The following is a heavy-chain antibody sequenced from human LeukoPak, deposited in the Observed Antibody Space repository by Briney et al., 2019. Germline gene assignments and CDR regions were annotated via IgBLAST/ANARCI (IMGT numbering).Heavy chain of an antibody. Sequence: GGSLRLSCAASGFILSDHYMDWVRQAPGKGLEWVGRSRNKANGYSTIYAASVKGRFVISRDEPANLHNLQMNSLETEDTAVYYCARAHQDGRDYYFENWGQGILVTVSS. CDR2: SRNKANGYST. CDR3: ARAHQDGRDYYFEN. J-gene: IGHJ4*02. CDR1: GFILSDHY. D-gene: IGHD5-24*01. V-gene: IGHV3-72*01.